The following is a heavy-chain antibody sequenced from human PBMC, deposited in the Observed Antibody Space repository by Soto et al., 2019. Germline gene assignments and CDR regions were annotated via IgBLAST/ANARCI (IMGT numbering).Heavy chain of an antibody. CDR3: ARHYLGITGTTGWFDP. CDR1: GGSISSGGYY. CDR2: IYYSGST. V-gene: IGHV4-31*03. Sequence: PSETLSLTCTVSGGSISSGGYYWSWIRQHPGKGLEWIGYIYYSGSTYYNPSLKSRVTISVDTSKNQFSLKLSSVTAADTAVYYCARHYLGITGTTGWFDPWGQGTLVTVSS. J-gene: IGHJ5*02. D-gene: IGHD1-7*01.